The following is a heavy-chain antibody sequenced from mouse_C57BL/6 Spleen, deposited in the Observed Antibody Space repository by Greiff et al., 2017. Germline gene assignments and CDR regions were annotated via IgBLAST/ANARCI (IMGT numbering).Heavy chain of an antibody. CDR3: ARSPTTVVGGDYAMDY. CDR2: IDPEDGET. Sequence: VQLQQSGAELVKPGASVKLSCTASGFNIKDYYMHWVKQRTEQGLEWIGRIDPEDGETKYDPKFQGKATITADTSSNTAYLPLSSLTSEDTAGYYCARSPTTVVGGDYAMDYWGQGTSDTVSS. CDR1: GFNIKDYY. D-gene: IGHD1-1*01. J-gene: IGHJ4*01. V-gene: IGHV14-2*01.